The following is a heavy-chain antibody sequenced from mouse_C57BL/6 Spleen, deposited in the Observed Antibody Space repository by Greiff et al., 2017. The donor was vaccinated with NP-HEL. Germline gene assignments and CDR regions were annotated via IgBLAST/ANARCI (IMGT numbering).Heavy chain of an antibody. D-gene: IGHD3-2*02. Sequence: VQLQQSGTELVKPGASVKLSCKASGYTFTSYWMHWVKQRPGQGLEWIGNINPSNGGTNYNEKFKSKATLTVDKSSSTAYMQHSSLTSEDSAVYYCARPLDSSGFLWFAYWGQGTLVTVSA. CDR3: ARPLDSSGFLWFAY. J-gene: IGHJ3*01. CDR2: INPSNGGT. V-gene: IGHV1-53*01. CDR1: GYTFTSYW.